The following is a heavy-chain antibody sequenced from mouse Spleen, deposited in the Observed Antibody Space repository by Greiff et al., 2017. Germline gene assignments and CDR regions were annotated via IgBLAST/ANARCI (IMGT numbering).Heavy chain of an antibody. D-gene: IGHD2-3*01. CDR2: ISSGSSTI. CDR1: GFTFSDYG. Sequence: VESGGGLVKPGGSLKLSCAASGFTFSDYGMHWVRQAPEKGLEWVAYISSGSSTIYYADTVKGRFTISRDNAKNTLFLQMTSLRSEDTAMYYCARVDGYYPWFAYWGQGTLVTVSA. J-gene: IGHJ3*01. CDR3: ARVDGYYPWFAY. V-gene: IGHV5-17*01.